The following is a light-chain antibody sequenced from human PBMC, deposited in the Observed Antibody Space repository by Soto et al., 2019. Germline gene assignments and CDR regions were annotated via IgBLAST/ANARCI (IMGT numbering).Light chain of an antibody. CDR1: QSVSNY. J-gene: IGKJ2*01. CDR3: QQYGSSPPNT. Sequence: EIVVTQSPDTLSVSPGDRATLSCRASQSVSNYLAWYQQKPGQAPRLLIYDASTRATGIPARFSGSGSGTEFTLTISRLEPEDFAVYYCQQYGSSPPNTFGQGTKLEIK. CDR2: DAS. V-gene: IGKV3-20*01.